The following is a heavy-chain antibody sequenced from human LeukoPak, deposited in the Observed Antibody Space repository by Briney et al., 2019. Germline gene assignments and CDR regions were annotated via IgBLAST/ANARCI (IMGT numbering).Heavy chain of an antibody. D-gene: IGHD3-10*01. CDR1: GGSISSSSYY. J-gene: IGHJ3*02. CDR3: ARGARDGYRIITMRAFDI. Sequence: SETLSLTCKVSGGSISSSSYYWGWIRQPPGKGLEWIGSIYYSGSTYYNPSLKSRVTISVDTSKNQFSLKLSSVTAADTAVYYCARGARDGYRIITMRAFDIWGQGTMVTVSS. V-gene: IGHV4-39*07. CDR2: IYYSGST.